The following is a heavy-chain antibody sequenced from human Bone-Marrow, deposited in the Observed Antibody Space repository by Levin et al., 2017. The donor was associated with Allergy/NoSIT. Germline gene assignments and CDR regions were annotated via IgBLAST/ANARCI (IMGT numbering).Heavy chain of an antibody. Sequence: SETLSLTCAVYGGSFSGYYGSWIRQPPGKGLEWIGEINHSGSTNYNPSLKSRVTISVDTSKNQFSLKLSSVTAADTAVYYCARVPFTHSSSSLGYMDGWGKGTTVTVSS. D-gene: IGHD6-6*01. CDR3: ARVPFTHSSSSLGYMDG. CDR2: INHSGST. J-gene: IGHJ6*03. CDR1: GGSFSGYY. V-gene: IGHV4-34*01.